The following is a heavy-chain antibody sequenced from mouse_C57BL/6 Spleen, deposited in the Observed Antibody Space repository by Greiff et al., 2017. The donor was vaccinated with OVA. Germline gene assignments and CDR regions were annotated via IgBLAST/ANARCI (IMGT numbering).Heavy chain of an antibody. J-gene: IGHJ4*01. CDR3: ALSATVGRAMDY. D-gene: IGHD1-1*01. CDR2: INPSNGGT. CDR1: GYTFTSYW. Sequence: QVQLQQSGTELVKPGASVKLSCKASGYTFTSYWMPWVRQRPGQGLEWIGNINPSNGGTNYHEKFKSKATLTVDKSSSTAYMQLSSRTSEDSAVYYCALSATVGRAMDYWGQGTTVTVSS. V-gene: IGHV1-53*01.